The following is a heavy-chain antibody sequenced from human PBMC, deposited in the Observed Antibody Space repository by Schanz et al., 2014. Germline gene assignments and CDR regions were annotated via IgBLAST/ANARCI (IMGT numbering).Heavy chain of an antibody. V-gene: IGHV4-59*02. D-gene: IGHD5-12*01. J-gene: IGHJ6*02. CDR3: ARAEINSGYARYYYGMDV. CDR2: IHYSGNT. Sequence: QVQLQESGPGLVKSSETLSLTCTVSGGSVSTYYWHWIRQPPGKGLEWIGYIHYSGNTNYNPSLKSRVTISLDTSKNQFSLKLSSVTAADTAVYYCARAEINSGYARYYYGMDVWGQGTTVTVSS. CDR1: GGSVSTYY.